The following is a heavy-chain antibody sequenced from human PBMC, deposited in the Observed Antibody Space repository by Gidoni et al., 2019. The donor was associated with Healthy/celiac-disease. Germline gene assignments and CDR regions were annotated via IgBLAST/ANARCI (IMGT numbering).Heavy chain of an antibody. Sequence: EVQLVESGGGLVKPGGSLSLSCAASGFTFSNAWMSWVRQAPGKGLEWVGRIKSKTDGGTTDYAEPVKGRFTISRDDSKNTLYLQMNSLKTEDTAVYYCTTDTGWELHPDAFDIWGQGTMVTVSS. CDR2: IKSKTDGGTT. V-gene: IGHV3-15*01. CDR1: GFTFSNAW. CDR3: TTDTGWELHPDAFDI. D-gene: IGHD1-26*01. J-gene: IGHJ3*02.